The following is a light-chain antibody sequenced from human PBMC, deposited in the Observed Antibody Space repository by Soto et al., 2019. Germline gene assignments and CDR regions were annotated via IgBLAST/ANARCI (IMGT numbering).Light chain of an antibody. CDR3: SSYAGSDNYV. CDR1: SSDVGDYNY. J-gene: IGLJ1*01. Sequence: QSALTQPPSASGSPGQSVTISCTGTSSDVGDYNYVSWYQQHPGKAPKLMIYEVSKRPSGVPDRFSGSKSGNTASLTVSGFQADDEADYYCSSYAGSDNYVFGTETKVTVL. CDR2: EVS. V-gene: IGLV2-8*01.